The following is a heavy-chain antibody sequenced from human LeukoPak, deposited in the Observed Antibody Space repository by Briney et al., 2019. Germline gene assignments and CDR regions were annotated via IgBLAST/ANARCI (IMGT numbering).Heavy chain of an antibody. J-gene: IGHJ4*02. Sequence: PRGSLRLSCAAPGVTSSSYATSSVRQGPGKGRGRGSDISGRGGRTNSEESVKGRFSISRDNSTNTLYLQMNSLRAEEAAVYYCAKDLYIRSSGDFFDYWGQRTLVTVSS. CDR3: AKDLYIRSSGDFFDY. D-gene: IGHD3-3*01. CDR1: GVTSSSYA. V-gene: IGHV3-23*01. CDR2: ISGRGGRT.